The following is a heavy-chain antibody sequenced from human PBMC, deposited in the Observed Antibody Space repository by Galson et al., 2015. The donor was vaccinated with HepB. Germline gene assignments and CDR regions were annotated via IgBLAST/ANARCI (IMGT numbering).Heavy chain of an antibody. D-gene: IGHD2-2*01. CDR1: GFTFSGSA. V-gene: IGHV3-73*01. CDR2: IRSKANSYAT. Sequence: SLRLSCAASGFTFSGSAMHWVRQASGKGLEWVGRIRSKANSYATAYAASVKGRFTISRDDSKNTAYLQMNSLKTEDTAVYYCTGKGYCSSTSCRDYYYYYGMDVWGQGTTVTVSS. CDR3: TGKGYCSSTSCRDYYYYYGMDV. J-gene: IGHJ6*02.